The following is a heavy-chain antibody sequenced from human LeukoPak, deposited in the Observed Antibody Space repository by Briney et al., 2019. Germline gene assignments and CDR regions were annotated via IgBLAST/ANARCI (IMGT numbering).Heavy chain of an antibody. Sequence: GGSLRLSCAASGFTFSSYAMHWVRQAPGKGLEWVAVISYDGSNKYYADSVKGRFTISRDNSKNTLYLQMNSLRAEDTAVYYCARDQRGDESGAGYWGQGTLVTISS. J-gene: IGHJ4*02. D-gene: IGHD3-10*01. CDR3: ARDQRGDESGAGY. CDR1: GFTFSSYA. CDR2: ISYDGSNK. V-gene: IGHV3-30-3*01.